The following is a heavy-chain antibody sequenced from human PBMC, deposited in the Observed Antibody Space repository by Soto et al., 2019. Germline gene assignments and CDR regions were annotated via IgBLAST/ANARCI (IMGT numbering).Heavy chain of an antibody. D-gene: IGHD2-2*02. CDR2: IIPIFGTA. Sequence: SVKVSCKASGYTFTSYGISWVRQAPGQGLEWMGGIIPIFGTANYAQKFQGRVTITADESTSTAYMELSSLRSEDTAVYYCARADGRGYCSSTSCYKGFDPWGQGTLVTVPQ. CDR1: GYTFTSYG. CDR3: ARADGRGYCSSTSCYKGFDP. V-gene: IGHV1-69*13. J-gene: IGHJ5*02.